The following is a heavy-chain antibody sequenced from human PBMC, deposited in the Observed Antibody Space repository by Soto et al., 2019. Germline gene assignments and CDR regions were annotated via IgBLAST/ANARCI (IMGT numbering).Heavy chain of an antibody. CDR3: AREKASTTGTQYYFDY. D-gene: IGHD1-1*01. Sequence: ASVKVSCKASGYTFTSYDISWVRQAPGQGLEWMGRISAYNGNTNYAQKLQGRVTMATDASTSTAYMELGSLRSDDTAVYYCAREKASTTGTQYYFDYWGQGTLVTVS. CDR2: ISAYNGNT. V-gene: IGHV1-18*01. CDR1: GYTFTSYD. J-gene: IGHJ4*02.